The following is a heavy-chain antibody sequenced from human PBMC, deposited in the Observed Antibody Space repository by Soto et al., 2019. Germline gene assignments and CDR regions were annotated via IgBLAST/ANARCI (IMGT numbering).Heavy chain of an antibody. CDR2: ISWNSGSI. J-gene: IGHJ4*02. D-gene: IGHD5-18*01. CDR1: GFTFDDYA. V-gene: IGHV3-9*01. CDR3: AKDTAMVTGYFDY. Sequence: EVQLVESGGGLVQPGRSLRLSCAASGFTFDDYAMHWVRQAPGKGLEWVSGISWNSGSIGYADSVKGRFTISRDNAKNSLYLQMNSLRAEDTALYYCAKDTAMVTGYFDYWGQGTLVTVSS.